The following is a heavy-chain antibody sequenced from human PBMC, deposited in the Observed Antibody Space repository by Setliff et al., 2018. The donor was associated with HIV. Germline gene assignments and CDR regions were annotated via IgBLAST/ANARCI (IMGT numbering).Heavy chain of an antibody. CDR3: SRGTFGGVIAQYYFDY. Sequence: SETLSLTCSVSGDSVSDYYWSWIRQPPGQGLEWIGDISTFRGTNYSPSLQSRVTISMDTSKNQLSLNLSSATAADTAVYYCSRGTFGGVIAQYYFDYWGQGTPVTVSS. CDR2: ISTFRGT. D-gene: IGHD3-16*02. J-gene: IGHJ4*02. V-gene: IGHV4-4*09. CDR1: GDSVSDYY.